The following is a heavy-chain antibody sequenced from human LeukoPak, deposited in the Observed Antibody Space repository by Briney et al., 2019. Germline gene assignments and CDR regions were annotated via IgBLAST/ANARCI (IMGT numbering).Heavy chain of an antibody. V-gene: IGHV3-7*01. CDR2: IKQDGSEK. Sequence: GGSLRLSCAASGFTFSSYWMSWVRQAPGKGLEWVANIKQDGSEKYYVDSMKGRFTISRDNAKNSLYLQMNSLRAEDMAVYYCARERSLVVIRPFDYWGQGTLVTVSS. D-gene: IGHD3-3*01. CDR1: GFTFSSYW. CDR3: ARERSLVVIRPFDY. J-gene: IGHJ4*02.